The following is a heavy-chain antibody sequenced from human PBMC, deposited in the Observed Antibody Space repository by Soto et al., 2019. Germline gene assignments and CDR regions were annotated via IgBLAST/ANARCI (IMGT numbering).Heavy chain of an antibody. D-gene: IGHD3-10*01. V-gene: IGHV3-48*01. J-gene: IGHJ5*02. CDR2: ISSSSSTI. Sequence: EVQLVESGGGLVQPGGSLRLSCAASGFTFSSYSMNWVRQAPGKGLEWVSYISSSSSTIYYADSVKGRFTISRDNAKNSLYLQMNSLRAEDTAVYYCARHPERIAKIGGFDPWGQGTLVTVSS. CDR3: ARHPERIAKIGGFDP. CDR1: GFTFSSYS.